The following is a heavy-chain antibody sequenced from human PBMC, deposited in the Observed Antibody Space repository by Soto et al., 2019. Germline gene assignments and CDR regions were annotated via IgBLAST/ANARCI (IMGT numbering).Heavy chain of an antibody. J-gene: IGHJ4*02. CDR3: AKVPYSGSYLSHFDY. D-gene: IGHD1-26*01. Sequence: GGSLRLSCAASGFTFSSYAMSWVRQAPGKGLEWVSAISGSGGSTYYADSVKGRFTISRDNSKNTLYLQMNSLRAEDTAVYYCAKVPYSGSYLSHFDYWGQGTLVTVSS. CDR1: GFTFSSYA. CDR2: ISGSGGST. V-gene: IGHV3-23*01.